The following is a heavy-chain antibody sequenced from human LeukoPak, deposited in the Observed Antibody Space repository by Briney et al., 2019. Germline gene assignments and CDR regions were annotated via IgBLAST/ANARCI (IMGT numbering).Heavy chain of an antibody. J-gene: IGHJ4*02. V-gene: IGHV1-2*02. Sequence: RASVKVSCKASGGTFSSYAISWVRQAPGQGLEWMGWINPNSGGTNYAQKFQGRVTMTRDTSISTAYMELSRLRSDDTAVYYCARDDLGYSDYWGQGTLVTVSS. CDR3: ARDDLGYSDY. CDR1: GGTFSSYA. D-gene: IGHD3-3*01. CDR2: INPNSGGT.